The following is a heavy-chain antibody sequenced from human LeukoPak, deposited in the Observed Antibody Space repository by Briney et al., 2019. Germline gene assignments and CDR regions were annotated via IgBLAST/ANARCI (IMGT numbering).Heavy chain of an antibody. D-gene: IGHD5-12*01. CDR2: FDPEDGET. CDR3: ATNGYSGYDVLNFDY. J-gene: IGHJ4*02. CDR1: GYTLTELS. Sequence: GASVKVSCKVSGYTLTELSMHWVRQAPGKGLEWMGGFDPEDGETIYAQKFQGRVTMTEDTSTDTAYMELSSLRSEDTAVYYCATNGYSGYDVLNFDYRGQGTLVTVSS. V-gene: IGHV1-24*01.